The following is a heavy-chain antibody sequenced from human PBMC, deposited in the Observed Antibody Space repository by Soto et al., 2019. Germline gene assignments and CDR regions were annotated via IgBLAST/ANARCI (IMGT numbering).Heavy chain of an antibody. V-gene: IGHV1-18*01. D-gene: IGHD3-3*01. CDR3: ARDTANYDFWSDYYTELGIIDY. J-gene: IGHJ4*02. CDR2: ISAYNGNT. Sequence: ASVKVSCKASGYTFTSYGISWVRQAPGQGLEWMGWISAYNGNTNYAQKLQGRVTMTTDTSTSTAYMELRSLRSDDTAVYYCARDTANYDFWSDYYTELGIIDYWGQGTLVTVSS. CDR1: GYTFTSYG.